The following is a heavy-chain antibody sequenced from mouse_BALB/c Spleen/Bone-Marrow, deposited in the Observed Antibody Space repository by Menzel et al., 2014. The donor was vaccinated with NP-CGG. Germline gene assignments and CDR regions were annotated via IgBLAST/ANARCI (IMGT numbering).Heavy chain of an antibody. Sequence: EVMLVESGGGLVQPGRSLKLSCAASGFTFSSYGMSWVRQTPDKRLDLVATINSNGGSTYYPDSLKGRFTISRDNAKNTLYLQMSSLKSEDTAMYYCARVYCCGPRGDWFAYWGQGTLVTVSA. CDR3: ARVYCCGPRGDWFAY. V-gene: IGHV5-6-3*01. CDR2: INSNGGST. CDR1: GFTFSSYG. D-gene: IGHD2-3*01. J-gene: IGHJ3*01.